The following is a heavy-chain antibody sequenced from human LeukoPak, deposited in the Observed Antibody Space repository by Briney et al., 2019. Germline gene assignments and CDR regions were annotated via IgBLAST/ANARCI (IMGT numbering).Heavy chain of an antibody. CDR1: GGSISSYY. V-gene: IGHV4-59*01. CDR3: ARIVVGGFDY. J-gene: IGHJ4*02. D-gene: IGHD3-22*01. Sequence: SETLSLTCTVSGGSISSYYWSWIRQPPGKGLEWIGYIYYSGSTNYNPSLKSRVTISVDTSKNQFSLKLSSVTAADTAVYYCARIVVGGFDYWGQGTLVTVSS. CDR2: IYYSGST.